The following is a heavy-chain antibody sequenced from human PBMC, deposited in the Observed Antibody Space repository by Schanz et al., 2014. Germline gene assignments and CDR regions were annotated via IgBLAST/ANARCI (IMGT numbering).Heavy chain of an antibody. CDR3: ARKHYYDTSGYRYFDL. Sequence: EVQLEVSGGGLVQPGGSLRLSCEASGFNVGNNYMSWVRQPPGKGLECISIIYSRGGTFHADSVKGRFTISRDKSKNTLYLEMNSLRAEDTAMYYCARKHYYDTSGYRYFDLWGRGTLVTVSS. J-gene: IGHJ2*01. CDR2: IYSRGGT. CDR1: GFNVGNNY. V-gene: IGHV3-66*01. D-gene: IGHD3-22*01.